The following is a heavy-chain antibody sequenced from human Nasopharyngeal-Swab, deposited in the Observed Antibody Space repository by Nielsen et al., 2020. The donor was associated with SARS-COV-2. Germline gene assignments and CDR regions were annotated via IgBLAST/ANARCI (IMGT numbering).Heavy chain of an antibody. D-gene: IGHD2-15*01. Sequence: WIRQPPGKGLEWIGYIYYSGSTYYNPSLKSRVTIPVEPSKNQFSLNLGSVTAADTAVYYCARDGVVAATDAFDIWGQGTMVTVSS. V-gene: IGHV4-31*02. CDR2: IYYSGST. CDR3: ARDGVVAATDAFDI. J-gene: IGHJ3*02.